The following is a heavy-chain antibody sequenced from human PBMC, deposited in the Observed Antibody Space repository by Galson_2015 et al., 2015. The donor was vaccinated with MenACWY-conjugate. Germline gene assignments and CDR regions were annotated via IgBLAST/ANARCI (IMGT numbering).Heavy chain of an antibody. CDR1: GFTFSSYG. CDR2: ISYDGSNK. D-gene: IGHD3-22*01. V-gene: IGHV3-30*18. J-gene: IGHJ6*02. Sequence: SLRLSCAASGFTFSSYGMHWVRQAPGKGLEWVAVISYDGSNKYYADSVKGRFTISRDNSKNTLYLQMNSLRAEDTAVYYCAKDPAPHYYDSSGYPYYYYYGMDVWGQGTMVTVSS. CDR3: AKDPAPHYYDSSGYPYYYYYGMDV.